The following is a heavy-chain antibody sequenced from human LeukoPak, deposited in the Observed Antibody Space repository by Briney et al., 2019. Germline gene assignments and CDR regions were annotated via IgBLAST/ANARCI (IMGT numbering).Heavy chain of an antibody. Sequence: SETLSLTCTGSGGSISSYYWSWIRQPPGKGLEWMGYIYYSASTNYNPSLKTRVTISVVTSKNQFSLKLSSVTAADTAVYYCARVRYDFWSGYEDYWGQGTLVTVSS. CDR2: IYYSAST. J-gene: IGHJ4*02. V-gene: IGHV4-59*01. D-gene: IGHD3-3*01. CDR3: ARVRYDFWSGYEDY. CDR1: GGSISSYY.